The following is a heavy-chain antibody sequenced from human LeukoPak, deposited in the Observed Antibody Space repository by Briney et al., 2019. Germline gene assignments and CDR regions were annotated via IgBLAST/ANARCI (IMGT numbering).Heavy chain of an antibody. CDR1: GGSFSGYY. V-gene: IGHV4-34*01. CDR3: ARVGAAARPHFGGPILDY. D-gene: IGHD6-6*01. Sequence: SETLSLTCAVYGGSFSGYYWSWIRQPPGKGLEWIGEINHSGSTNYNPSLKSRVTISVDTSKNQFSLKLSSVTAADTAVYYCARVGAAARPHFGGPILDYWGQGTLVTVSS. CDR2: INHSGST. J-gene: IGHJ4*02.